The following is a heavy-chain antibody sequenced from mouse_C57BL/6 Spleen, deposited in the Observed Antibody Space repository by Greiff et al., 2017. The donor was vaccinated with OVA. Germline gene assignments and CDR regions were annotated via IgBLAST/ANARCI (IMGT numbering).Heavy chain of an antibody. V-gene: IGHV5-6*01. J-gene: IGHJ1*03. Sequence: EVNVVESGGDLVKPGGSLKLSCAASGFTFSSYGMSWVRQTPDKRLEWVATISSGGSYTYYPDSVKGRFTISRDNAKNTLYLQMSSRKSEDTAMYYCARDGLYYGSSPWYFDVWGTGTTVTVSS. CDR3: ARDGLYYGSSPWYFDV. CDR2: ISSGGSYT. CDR1: GFTFSSYG. D-gene: IGHD1-1*01.